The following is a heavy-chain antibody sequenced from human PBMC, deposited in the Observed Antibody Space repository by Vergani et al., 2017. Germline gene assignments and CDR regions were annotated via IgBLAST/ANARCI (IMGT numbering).Heavy chain of an antibody. J-gene: IGHJ6*03. CDR2: IKQDGSEK. D-gene: IGHD2-2*02. CDR1: GFTFSSYW. Sequence: EVQLVESGGGLVQPGGSLRLSCAASGFTFSSYWMSWVRQAPGKGLEWVANIKQDGSEKDYVDSVKRRFTISRDNAKNSLYLQRNSRRAEGTAVYYCARDTMDIVVVPAAIGIYYYYYDMDVWGKGTTVTVSS. CDR3: ARDTMDIVVVPAAIGIYYYYYDMDV. V-gene: IGHV3-7*03.